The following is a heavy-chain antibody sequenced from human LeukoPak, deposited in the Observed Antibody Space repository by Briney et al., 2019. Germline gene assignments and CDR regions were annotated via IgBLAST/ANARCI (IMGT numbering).Heavy chain of an antibody. V-gene: IGHV3-33*08. CDR3: ARDGLKQQLAFDY. Sequence: GGSLRLSCAASGFSFSDYSMNWVRQAPGKGLEWVAVIWYDGSNKYYADSVKGRFTISRDNSKNTLYLQMNSLRAEDTAVYYCARDGLKQQLAFDYWGQGTLVTVSS. CDR1: GFSFSDYS. J-gene: IGHJ4*02. CDR2: IWYDGSNK. D-gene: IGHD6-13*01.